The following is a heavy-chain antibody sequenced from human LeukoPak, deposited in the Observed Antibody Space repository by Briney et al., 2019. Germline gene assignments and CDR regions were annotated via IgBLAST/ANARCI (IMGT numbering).Heavy chain of an antibody. CDR2: INPNSGGT. Sequence: VASVKVSCKASGYTFTGYYMHWVRQAPGQGLEWMGRINPNSGGTNYAQKFQGRVTMTRDTSISTAYMELSRLRSDDTAVYYCATLYSYGYFDYWGQGTLITVSS. CDR3: ATLYSYGYFDY. D-gene: IGHD5-18*01. J-gene: IGHJ4*02. CDR1: GYTFTGYY. V-gene: IGHV1-2*06.